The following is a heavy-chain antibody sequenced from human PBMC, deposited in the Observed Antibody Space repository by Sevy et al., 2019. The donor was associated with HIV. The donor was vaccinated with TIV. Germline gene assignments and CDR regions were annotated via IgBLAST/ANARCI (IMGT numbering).Heavy chain of an antibody. J-gene: IGHJ4*02. V-gene: IGHV1-18*01. Sequence: ASVKVSCKASGYTFITYGISWVRQAPGQGLEWMGWISPYHGNTKSVQSLQGRVTMTTDTSTSTAYLELRSLRTDDTAVYYCARDWVSGDVLSGYYPYFDYWGQGTLVTVSS. CDR1: GYTFITYG. D-gene: IGHD3-22*01. CDR3: ARDWVSGDVLSGYYPYFDY. CDR2: ISPYHGNT.